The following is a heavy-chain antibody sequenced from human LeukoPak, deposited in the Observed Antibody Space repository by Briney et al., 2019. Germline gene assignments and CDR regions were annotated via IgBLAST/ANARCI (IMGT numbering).Heavy chain of an antibody. CDR3: ARDWVAGVPFDAFDI. CDR1: GFNLSSYW. V-gene: IGHV3-7*03. D-gene: IGHD3-10*01. CDR2: IKEDGSEK. Sequence: PGGSLRLSCAASGFNLSSYWMSWVRQAPGKGLEWVANIKEDGSEKFYVDSVKGRFTISRDNAKNSLYLHMNSLTAEDTAMYYCARDWVAGVPFDAFDIWGQGTMVSVSS. J-gene: IGHJ3*02.